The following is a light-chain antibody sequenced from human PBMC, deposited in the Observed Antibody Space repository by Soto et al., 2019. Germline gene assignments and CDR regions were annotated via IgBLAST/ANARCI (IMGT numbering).Light chain of an antibody. CDR2: RTS. CDR3: QQYGSSPIT. Sequence: EIVLTQSPGNLSLSPGERATLSCKASQTINRIYVAWYQQKPGQAPRFLIYRTSDRANGIPGRFSGSGSGTDFTLTISRLEPEDFAIYYCQQYGSSPITFGQGTRL. V-gene: IGKV3-20*01. CDR1: QTINRIY. J-gene: IGKJ5*01.